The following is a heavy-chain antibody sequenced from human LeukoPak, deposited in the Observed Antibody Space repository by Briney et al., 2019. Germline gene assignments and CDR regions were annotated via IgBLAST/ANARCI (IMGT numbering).Heavy chain of an antibody. D-gene: IGHD3-3*01. J-gene: IGHJ4*02. Sequence: GGSLRLSCAASGSAFADYSLHWVRQAPGKGLEWVALMSFDGNFENFADSVKGRFTISRDTARNTLYLHMGSLGVEDSAVYYCARDFWGAYRVDYFDYWGQGTLVTVSS. CDR3: ARDFWGAYRVDYFDY. V-gene: IGHV3-30*04. CDR1: GSAFADYS. CDR2: MSFDGNFE.